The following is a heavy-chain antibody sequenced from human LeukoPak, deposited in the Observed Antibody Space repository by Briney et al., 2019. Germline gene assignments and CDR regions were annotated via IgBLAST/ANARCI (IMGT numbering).Heavy chain of an antibody. CDR2: IYYSGST. J-gene: IGHJ4*02. D-gene: IGHD6-25*01. CDR3: ARRKCSSGWYFDY. Sequence: SETLSLTCTVSGGSISSSSYYWGWIRQPPGKGLEWIGSIYYSGSTYYNPSLKSRVTISADTSKNQFSLKLSSVTAADTAVYYCARRKCSSGWYFDYWGQGTLVTVSS. CDR1: GGSISSSSYY. V-gene: IGHV4-39*01.